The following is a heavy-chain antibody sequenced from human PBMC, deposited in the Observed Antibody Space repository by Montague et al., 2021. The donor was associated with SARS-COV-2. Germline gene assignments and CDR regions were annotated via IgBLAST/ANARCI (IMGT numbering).Heavy chain of an antibody. V-gene: IGHV4-61*02. CDR1: GDSIKSGNYY. CDR3: ARRRPFNRNYWKGGFDV. J-gene: IGHJ3*01. CDR2: ISSSGSP. D-gene: IGHD1-14*01. Sequence: TLSLTCTVSGDSIKSGNYYWSWIRQPAGKGLEWVGRISSSGSPNSNPSLRGRVIISIDASKNQFSLRLTSLTAADTAVYYCARRRPFNRNYWKGGFDVWGQGAMVTVSS.